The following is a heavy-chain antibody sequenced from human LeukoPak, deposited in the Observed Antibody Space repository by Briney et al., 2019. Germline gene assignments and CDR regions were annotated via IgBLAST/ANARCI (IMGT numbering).Heavy chain of an antibody. CDR1: GYTLTELS. V-gene: IGHV1-24*01. J-gene: IGHJ4*03. D-gene: IGHD3-10*01. Sequence: ASVKVSCTVSGYTLTELSMHWVRQAPGKGLEWMGGFDPEDGETIYAQKFQGRVTMTEDTSTDTAYMELSSLRSEDTAVYYCATVGNYYGSGSYGRVFDYWGHGTLVTVSS. CDR2: FDPEDGET. CDR3: ATVGNYYGSGSYGRVFDY.